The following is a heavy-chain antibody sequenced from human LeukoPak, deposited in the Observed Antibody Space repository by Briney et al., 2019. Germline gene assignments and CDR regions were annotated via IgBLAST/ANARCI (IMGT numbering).Heavy chain of an antibody. CDR2: ISISSTTI. D-gene: IGHD1-26*01. CDR3: ARVMYGGISYSVDY. Sequence: GGSLRLSCLASRFTFSGYSMNWVRQAPGKGLEWVSYISISSTTINYADSVKGRFTISRDNAKNSLYLQMNSLRDEDTAVYYCARVMYGGISYSVDYWGQGTLVTVSS. J-gene: IGHJ4*02. CDR1: RFTFSGYS. V-gene: IGHV3-48*02.